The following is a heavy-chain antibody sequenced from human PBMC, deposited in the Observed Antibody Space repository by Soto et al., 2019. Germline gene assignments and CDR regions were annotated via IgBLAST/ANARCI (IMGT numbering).Heavy chain of an antibody. CDR1: GGSINSGDYY. CDR2: IYYSGTT. V-gene: IGHV4-30-4*02. Sequence: SDTLSLTCTVSGGSINSGDYYWSWVRQPPGKGLEWIGYIYYSGTTYYNPSLKSRVTISIDTSKNHFSLKLNSVTAADTAVYYCAGAAGWSHNFDWWGQGTLVTVSS. D-gene: IGHD2-15*01. CDR3: AGAAGWSHNFDW. J-gene: IGHJ4*02.